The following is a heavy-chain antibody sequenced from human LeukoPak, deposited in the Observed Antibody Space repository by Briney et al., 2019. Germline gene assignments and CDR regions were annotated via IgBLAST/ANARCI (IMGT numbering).Heavy chain of an antibody. CDR2: INTDGSST. CDR1: GFTFSSFW. CDR3: ARPYNYGDSRIDY. J-gene: IGHJ4*02. D-gene: IGHD4-17*01. Sequence: GGSLRLSCSASGFTFSSFWMHWVRQAPGKGLVWVSRINTDGSSTNYADSVKGRFTISRDNAKNTLYLQMNSLRAEDTAVYYCARPYNYGDSRIDYWGRGTLVTVSS. V-gene: IGHV3-74*01.